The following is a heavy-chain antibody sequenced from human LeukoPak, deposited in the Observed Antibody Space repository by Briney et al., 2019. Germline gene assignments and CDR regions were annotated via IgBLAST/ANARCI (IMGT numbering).Heavy chain of an antibody. Sequence: GGSLRLSCAASGFTFDDYAMHWVRQAPGKGLEWVSAISGSGGSTYYADSVKGRFTISRDNSKNTLYLQMNSLRAEDTAVYYCARTGVWFGESPLDYWGQGTLVTVSS. CDR2: ISGSGGST. V-gene: IGHV3-23*01. J-gene: IGHJ4*02. CDR3: ARTGVWFGESPLDY. CDR1: GFTFDDYA. D-gene: IGHD3-10*01.